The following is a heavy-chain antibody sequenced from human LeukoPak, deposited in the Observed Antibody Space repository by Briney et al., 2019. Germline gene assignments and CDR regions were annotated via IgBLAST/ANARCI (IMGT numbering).Heavy chain of an antibody. J-gene: IGHJ4*02. V-gene: IGHV3-74*01. CDR3: ARETVNLIAVAG. Sequence: PGGSLRLSCAASGFTFSSYWMHWIRQAPGMGLVWVSRINSDGNNTNYADSVKGRFTISRDNAKNTLYLQMNSLRAEDTAVYYCARETVNLIAVAGWGQGTLVTVSS. D-gene: IGHD6-19*01. CDR1: GFTFSSYW. CDR2: INSDGNNT.